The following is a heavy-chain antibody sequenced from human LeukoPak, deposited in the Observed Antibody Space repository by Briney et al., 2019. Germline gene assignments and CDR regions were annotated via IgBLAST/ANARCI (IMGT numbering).Heavy chain of an antibody. V-gene: IGHV3-23*01. D-gene: IGHD2-2*01. CDR3: AREGCSTTSCYHFDY. Sequence: STSGSGTYYADSVKGRFAISRDNSKNTLYLQMNSLRAEDTAVYYCAREGCSTTSCYHFDYWGQGTLVTVSS. CDR2: STSGSGT. J-gene: IGHJ4*02.